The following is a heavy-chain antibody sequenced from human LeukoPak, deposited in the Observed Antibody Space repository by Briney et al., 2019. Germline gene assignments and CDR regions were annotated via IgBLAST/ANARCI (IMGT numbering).Heavy chain of an antibody. Sequence: PSETLSPTCTVSGGSISSYYWSWIRQPAGKGLEWIGRIYTSGSTNYNPSLKSRVTISVDTSKNQFSLKLSSVTAADTAVYYCASRRYCSGGSCHYWYFDLWGRGTLVTVSS. J-gene: IGHJ2*01. D-gene: IGHD2-15*01. CDR3: ASRRYCSGGSCHYWYFDL. CDR1: GGSISSYY. V-gene: IGHV4-4*07. CDR2: IYTSGST.